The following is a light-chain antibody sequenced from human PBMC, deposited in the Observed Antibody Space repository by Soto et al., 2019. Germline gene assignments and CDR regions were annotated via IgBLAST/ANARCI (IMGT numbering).Light chain of an antibody. CDR1: QGIRYW. CDR2: SAS. Sequence: DIQMTQSPSSLSASVGDRVTITCRASQGIRYWLAWYQQKPGKAPNLLIYSASNLQSGVPSRFSGSGSGTDFTITINNLQTEDFATYYCQQADSLPYTFGQGTRLEI. CDR3: QQADSLPYT. V-gene: IGKV1-12*01. J-gene: IGKJ2*01.